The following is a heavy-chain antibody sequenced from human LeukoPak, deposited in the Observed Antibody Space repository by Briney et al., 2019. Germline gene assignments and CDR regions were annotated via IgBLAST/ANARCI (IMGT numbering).Heavy chain of an antibody. V-gene: IGHV4-34*01. CDR1: GGSLSGYY. D-gene: IGHD3-16*01. Sequence: SETLSLTCAVYGGSLSGYYWSWIRQPPGKGLEWIGEINHSGSTNYNPSLKTRVTISVDTSKNQFSLKMSSVTAADTAVYYCARGGGYNWFDPWGQGTLVTVSS. CDR2: INHSGST. J-gene: IGHJ5*02. CDR3: ARGGGYNWFDP.